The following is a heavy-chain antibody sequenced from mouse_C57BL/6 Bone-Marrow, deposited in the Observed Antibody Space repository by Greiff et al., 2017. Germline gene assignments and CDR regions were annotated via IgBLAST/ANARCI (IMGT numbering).Heavy chain of an antibody. D-gene: IGHD2-4*01. CDR2: IYPRSGNT. J-gene: IGHJ3*01. CDR3: ARRYIYYDYDWFAY. V-gene: IGHV1-81*01. Sequence: QVQLQQSGAELARPGASVKLSCKASGYTFTSYGISWVKQSTGQGLEWIGEIYPRSGNTYYNEKFKGKATLTADKSSSTAYMALRSLTSEDSAVYFCARRYIYYDYDWFAYWGQGTLVTGSA. CDR1: GYTFTSYG.